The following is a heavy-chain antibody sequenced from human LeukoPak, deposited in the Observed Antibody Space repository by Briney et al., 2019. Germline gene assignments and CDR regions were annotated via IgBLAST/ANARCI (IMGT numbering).Heavy chain of an antibody. J-gene: IGHJ6*03. D-gene: IGHD3-10*01. CDR2: INPSGGGI. V-gene: IGHV1-46*02. CDR3: ARDRWFGGRPDNFMDV. CDR1: GYTFNSYY. Sequence: ASVKVSFKASGYTFNSYYMHWVRQAPGQGLEWMGIINPSGGGITYAQKFQGRVSMTRDMSTSTFYMELRRLRSEDTAVYYCARDRWFGGRPDNFMDVWGRGTTVTVSS.